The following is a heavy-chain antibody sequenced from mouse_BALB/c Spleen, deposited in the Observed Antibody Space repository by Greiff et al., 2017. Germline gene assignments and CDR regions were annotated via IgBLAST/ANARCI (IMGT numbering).Heavy chain of an antibody. CDR3: ARRDLSSYAMDY. V-gene: IGHV1S132*01. CDR1: GYTFTSYW. J-gene: IGHJ4*01. CDR2: IFPGTGTT. Sequence: QVHVKQSGAELVKPGASVKLSCKTSGYTFTSYWIQWVKQRPGQGLGWIGEIFPGTGTTYYNEKFKGKATLTIDTSSSTAYMQLSSLTSEDSAVYFCARRDLSSYAMDYWGQGTSVTVSS. D-gene: IGHD1-1*01.